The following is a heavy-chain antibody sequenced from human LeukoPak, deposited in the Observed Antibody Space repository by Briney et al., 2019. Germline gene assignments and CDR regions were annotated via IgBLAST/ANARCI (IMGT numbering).Heavy chain of an antibody. Sequence: SVKVSCKASGGTFSRYAIRWVRQPPGQGLEGMGRIIPILGIANYAQKFQGRVTITADTSTSTAYIELSSLRSEDTAVYYCASPELLCGTLDYWGQGTLVTVSS. CDR3: ASPELLCGTLDY. D-gene: IGHD1-26*01. J-gene: IGHJ4*02. V-gene: IGHV1-69*04. CDR2: IIPILGIA. CDR1: GGTFSRYA.